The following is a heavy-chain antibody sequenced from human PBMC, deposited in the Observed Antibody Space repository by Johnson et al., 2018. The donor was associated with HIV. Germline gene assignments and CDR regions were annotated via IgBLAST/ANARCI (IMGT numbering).Heavy chain of an antibody. CDR1: GFTFSSYW. Sequence: EVQLVESGGGLVQPGGSLRLSCAASGFTFSSYWMSWVRQAPGKGLEWVANIKQDGSEKYYVDSVKGRFTISRDNAKNSLYLQMNSLRAEDTAVYYCARLIVGAPGAFDIWGQGTMVTVSS. J-gene: IGHJ3*02. D-gene: IGHD1-26*01. V-gene: IGHV3-7*05. CDR3: ARLIVGAPGAFDI. CDR2: IKQDGSEK.